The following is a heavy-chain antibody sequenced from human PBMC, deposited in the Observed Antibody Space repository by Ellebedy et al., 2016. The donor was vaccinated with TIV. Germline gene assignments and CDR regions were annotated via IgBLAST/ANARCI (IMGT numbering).Heavy chain of an antibody. D-gene: IGHD3-3*01. Sequence: GGSLRLXXAASEFTFSRCGMYWVRQAPGKGLEWVAGISYDGSYKYYADSVKGRFTVSRDNSKNSLFLQLNSPRAEDTAVYYCAKDSGFWSGYSDYWGQGTLVTVSS. CDR1: EFTFSRCG. CDR3: AKDSGFWSGYSDY. CDR2: ISYDGSYK. V-gene: IGHV3-30*18. J-gene: IGHJ4*02.